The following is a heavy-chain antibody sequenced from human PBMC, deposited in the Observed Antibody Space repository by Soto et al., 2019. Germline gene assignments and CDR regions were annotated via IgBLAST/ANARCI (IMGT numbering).Heavy chain of an antibody. V-gene: IGHV4-4*02. D-gene: IGHD2-15*01. J-gene: IGHJ6*03. CDR2: IYHSGST. Sequence: PSETLSLTCAVSGASISSSNWWSWVRQPPGKGLEWIGEIYHSGSTNYNPSLKSRVTISVDKSKNQFSLKVNSVTAADTAVYYCASNGGGGYMDVWGKGTTVTVSS. CDR3: ASNGGGGYMDV. CDR1: GASISSSNW.